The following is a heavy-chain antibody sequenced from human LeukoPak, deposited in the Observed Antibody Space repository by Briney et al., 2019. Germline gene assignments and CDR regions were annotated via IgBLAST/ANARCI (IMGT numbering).Heavy chain of an antibody. D-gene: IGHD1-1*01. J-gene: IGHJ5*02. Sequence: GGSLRLSCAASGFTFSSYNMNWVRQAPGKGLEWVSQITGSSSKYYADSVRGRFTISRDNAENSLYLQMNSLRAEDTAVYYCAKVAISAIGTTWFEPWGQGTLVTVSS. CDR3: AKVAISAIGTTWFEP. CDR2: ITGSSSK. V-gene: IGHV3-48*01. CDR1: GFTFSSYN.